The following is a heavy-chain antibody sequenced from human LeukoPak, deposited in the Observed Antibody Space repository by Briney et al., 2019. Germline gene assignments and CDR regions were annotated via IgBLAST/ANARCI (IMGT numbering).Heavy chain of an antibody. CDR1: GYTFTGYY. CDR2: INPNSGGT. V-gene: IGHV1-2*02. Sequence: ASVKVSCKASGYTFTGYYMHWVRQAPGQGLEWMGWINPNSGGTNYAQKFQGRVTMTRDMSISTAYMELSRLRSDDTAVYYCAGTPNSGSYYHFDYWGQGTLVTVSS. J-gene: IGHJ4*02. D-gene: IGHD1-26*01. CDR3: AGTPNSGSYYHFDY.